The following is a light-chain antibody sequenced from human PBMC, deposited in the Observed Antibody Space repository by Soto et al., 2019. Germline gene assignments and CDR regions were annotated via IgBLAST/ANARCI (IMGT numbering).Light chain of an antibody. CDR2: DVI. V-gene: IGLV2-14*03. CDR3: SSYTTYNNVV. CDR1: SSDVGSYNY. J-gene: IGLJ2*01. Sequence: QSALTQPASVSGSPGQSITIPCTGTSSDVGSYNYVSWYQQHPDKAPKLMIYDVINRPSGVSNRFSGSKSGNTASLTISGRQPEDEAHYYCSSYTTYNNVVFGGGTKVTVL.